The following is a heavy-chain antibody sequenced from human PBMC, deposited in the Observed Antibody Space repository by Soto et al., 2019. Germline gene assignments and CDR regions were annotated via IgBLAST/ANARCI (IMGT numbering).Heavy chain of an antibody. J-gene: IGHJ5*02. D-gene: IGHD1-26*01. V-gene: IGHV1-46*03. CDR1: GYTFTSYY. CDR3: ARSYTGIVGAAWYWFDP. CDR2: INPSGGST. Sequence: ASVKVSCKASGYTFTSYYMHWVRQAPGQGLEWMGIINPSGGSTSYAQKFQGRVTMTRDTSTSTVYMELSSLRSEDTAVYYCARSYTGIVGAAWYWFDPWGQGTLVXVSS.